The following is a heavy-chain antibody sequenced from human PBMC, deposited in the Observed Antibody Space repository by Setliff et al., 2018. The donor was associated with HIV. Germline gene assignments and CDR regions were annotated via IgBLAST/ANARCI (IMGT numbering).Heavy chain of an antibody. V-gene: IGHV1-69*10. J-gene: IGHJ6*03. Sequence: SVKVSCKVSGGTLGSYAINWVRQAPGQGLEWIGGIIPDFGVASHIPKIQGRLTVDADKSTSTVYMVLSSLRFDDTAVYYCARSGGWWGHSNPHPYYYHMDVWGKGTPVTSP. CDR3: ARSGGWWGHSNPHPYYYHMDV. D-gene: IGHD3-16*01. CDR2: IIPDFGVA. CDR1: GGTLGSYA.